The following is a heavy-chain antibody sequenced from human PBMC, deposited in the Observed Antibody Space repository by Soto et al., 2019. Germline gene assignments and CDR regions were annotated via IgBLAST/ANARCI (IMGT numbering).Heavy chain of an antibody. V-gene: IGHV3-53*01. D-gene: IGHD3-10*01. CDR2: IYSDGRT. Sequence: EVRLVESGGGLIQPGGSLRLSCAASELTLSSNYMTWVRQAPGKGLEWVSLIYSDGRTYHADSVKGRFTISRDDFRNTVYLQMNSLRPEDRAVYHCARAYGVGSYFCDYLGQGTPDTVSS. J-gene: IGHJ4*02. CDR3: ARAYGVGSYFCDY. CDR1: ELTLSSNY.